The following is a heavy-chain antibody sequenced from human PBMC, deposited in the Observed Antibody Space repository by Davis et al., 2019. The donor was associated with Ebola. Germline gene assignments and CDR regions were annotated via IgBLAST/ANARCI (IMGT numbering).Heavy chain of an antibody. D-gene: IGHD3-10*01. J-gene: IGHJ6*03. CDR3: ARGARDLWFGELLQKGDYYMDV. V-gene: IGHV1-18*01. CDR1: GYTFTSYG. Sequence: VSVKVSCKASGYTFTSYGISWVRQAPGQGLEWMGWISAYNGNTNYAQKLQGRVTMTTDTSTSTAYMELRSLRSDDTAVYYCARGARDLWFGELLQKGDYYMDVWGKGTTVTVSS. CDR2: ISAYNGNT.